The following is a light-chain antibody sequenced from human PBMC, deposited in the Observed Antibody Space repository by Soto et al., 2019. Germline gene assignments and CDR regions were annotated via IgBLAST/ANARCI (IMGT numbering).Light chain of an antibody. V-gene: IGKV1-5*03. J-gene: IGKJ1*01. CDR2: KAS. Sequence: DIQMTQSPSTLSASVEDRVTITCRASQIINSWLAWFQQKPGKAPKLLIYKASSLESGVPSRFSGSGSGTEFTLTISSLQPDDFATYYCQQYDSYSWTFGQGTKVEIK. CDR3: QQYDSYSWT. CDR1: QIINSW.